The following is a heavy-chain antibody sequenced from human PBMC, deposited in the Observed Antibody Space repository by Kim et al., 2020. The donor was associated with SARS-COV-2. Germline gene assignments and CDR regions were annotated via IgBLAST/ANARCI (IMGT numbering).Heavy chain of an antibody. D-gene: IGHD3-22*01. CDR2: IYYSGST. V-gene: IGHV4-59*13. CDR3: ARSYYDSSGPRWFDP. J-gene: IGHJ5*02. Sequence: SETLSLTCTVSGGSISSYYWSWIRQPPGKGLEWIGYIYYSGSTNYNPSLKSRVTISVDTSKNQFSLKLSSVTAADTAVYYCARSYYDSSGPRWFDPWGQGTLVTVSS. CDR1: GGSISSYY.